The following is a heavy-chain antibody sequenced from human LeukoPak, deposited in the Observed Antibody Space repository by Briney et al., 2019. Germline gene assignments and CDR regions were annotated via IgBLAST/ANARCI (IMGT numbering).Heavy chain of an antibody. D-gene: IGHD6-19*01. J-gene: IGHJ5*02. CDR1: GYTFTSYD. CDR2: INPSGGST. Sequence: ASVKVSCKASGYTFTSYDINWVRQAPGQGLEWMGIINPSGGSTSYAQKFQGRVTMTRDTSTSTVYMELSSLRSEDTAVYYCARDFHSIAVATNWFDPWGQGTLVTVSS. CDR3: ARDFHSIAVATNWFDP. V-gene: IGHV1-46*01.